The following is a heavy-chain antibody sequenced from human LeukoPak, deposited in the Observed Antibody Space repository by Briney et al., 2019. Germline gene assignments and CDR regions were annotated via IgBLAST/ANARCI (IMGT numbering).Heavy chain of an antibody. CDR3: ARHGGSGSFDY. J-gene: IGHJ4*02. Sequence: PSETLSLTCTVSGGSISSSSYYWSWIRQPPGKGLEWIGYLYYGGSTNYNPSLKSRVTISVDTSKNQFSLKLRSVTAADTAVYYCARHGGSGSFDYWGQGTLVTVSS. CDR1: GGSISSSSYY. CDR2: LYYGGST. D-gene: IGHD3-3*01. V-gene: IGHV4-61*05.